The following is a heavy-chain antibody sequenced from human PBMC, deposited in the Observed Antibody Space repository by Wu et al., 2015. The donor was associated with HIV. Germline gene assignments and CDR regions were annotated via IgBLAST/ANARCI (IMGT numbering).Heavy chain of an antibody. V-gene: IGHV1-2*02. D-gene: IGHD2-21*01. J-gene: IGHJ6*03. CDR2: IRPDSGAT. Sequence: QVQLLQSGAEVKKPGGSLKVSCKASGYSFTAHYIHWVRQAPGQGLEWMGWIRPDSGATVYAEKFEDRVTLTRDASISTAYLQLNRLRSDDTAVYFCARDLGDDFAVRGYYWYMDVWGRGTAITVSS. CDR1: GYSFTAHY. CDR3: ARDLGDDFAVRGYYWYMDV.